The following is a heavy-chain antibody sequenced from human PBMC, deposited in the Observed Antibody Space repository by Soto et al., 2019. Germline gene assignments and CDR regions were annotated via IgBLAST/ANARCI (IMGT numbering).Heavy chain of an antibody. D-gene: IGHD3-10*01. Sequence: ASVKVSCKASGYTFTTYAITWVRQAPGQGLEWMGWISADTGNTDYAQKFRGRVTMTTDTSTNSAYLELRTLRSDDTAVYYCVKDHPSLEVWGQGTTVTVSS. V-gene: IGHV1-18*01. CDR1: GYTFTTYA. J-gene: IGHJ6*02. CDR3: VKDHPSLEV. CDR2: ISADTGNT.